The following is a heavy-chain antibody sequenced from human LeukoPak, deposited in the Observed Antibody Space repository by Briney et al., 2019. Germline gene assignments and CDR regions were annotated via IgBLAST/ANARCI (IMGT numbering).Heavy chain of an antibody. Sequence: GESLRISCKVSGSSFTTYWISWVRQMPGKGLEWMGRIDPTDSYTDHSPSFQGHVTISVDRSISTAYLQWSSLKAPDTAMYYCARQIENIASLDYWGQGTLVTVSS. CDR1: GSSFTTYW. J-gene: IGHJ4*02. D-gene: IGHD2/OR15-2a*01. CDR2: IDPTDSYT. V-gene: IGHV5-10-1*01. CDR3: ARQIENIASLDY.